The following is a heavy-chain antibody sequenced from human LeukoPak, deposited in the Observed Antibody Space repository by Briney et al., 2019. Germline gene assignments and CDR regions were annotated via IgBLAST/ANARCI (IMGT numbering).Heavy chain of an antibody. Sequence: ASVKVSCKASGYTFTGYYMHWVRQAPGQGLEWMGIINPSGGSTSYAQKFQGRVTMTRDMSTSTVYMELSSLRSEDTAVYYCARELRGVTYYMDVWGKGTTVTVSS. V-gene: IGHV1-46*01. CDR3: ARELRGVTYYMDV. CDR2: INPSGGST. J-gene: IGHJ6*03. D-gene: IGHD3-10*01. CDR1: GYTFTGYY.